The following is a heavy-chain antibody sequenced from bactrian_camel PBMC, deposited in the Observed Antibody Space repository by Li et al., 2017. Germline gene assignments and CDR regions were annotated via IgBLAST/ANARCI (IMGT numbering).Heavy chain of an antibody. CDR1: GATGSTYS. Sequence: VQLVESGGGSVQAGGSLRLSCAASGATGSTYSMSWFRQGPGKEREGVQAIDSDGRTRYGKIDSVKGRFTISKDKAKNTLFLQMNSLKPEDTAMYYCAADPGGGCRGRVTYRYWGQGTQVTVS. CDR2: IDSDGRTR. V-gene: IGHV3S31*01. D-gene: IGHD3*01. J-gene: IGHJ4*01. CDR3: AADPGGGCRGRVTYRY.